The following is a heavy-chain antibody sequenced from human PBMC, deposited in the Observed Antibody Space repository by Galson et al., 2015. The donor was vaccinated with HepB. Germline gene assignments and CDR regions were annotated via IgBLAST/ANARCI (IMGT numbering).Heavy chain of an antibody. CDR3: TTDPAGRYYDILTGYYLFDY. CDR1: GFTFSNAW. D-gene: IGHD3-9*01. CDR2: IKSKTDGGTT. J-gene: IGHJ4*02. V-gene: IGHV3-15*01. Sequence: SLRLSCAASGFTFSNAWMSWVRQAPGKGLEWVGRIKSKTDGGTTDYAAPVKGRFTISRDDSKNTLYLQMNSLKTEDTAAYCCTTDPAGRYYDILTGYYLFDYWGQGTLVTVSS.